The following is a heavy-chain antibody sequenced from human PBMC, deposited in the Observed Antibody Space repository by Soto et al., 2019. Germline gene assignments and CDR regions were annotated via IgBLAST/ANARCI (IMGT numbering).Heavy chain of an antibody. CDR1: GFTFSSYA. J-gene: IGHJ4*02. CDR3: AKSPGSCWDYCDF. V-gene: IGHV3-23*01. Sequence: DVQLLESGGGLVQPGGSLRLSCAASGFTFSSYAMTWVRQAPGKGLEWISGISGTGGSTFSADSVKGRFAISRDNSKNMLYLQMNSLTAGDTAVYYCAKSPGSCWDYCDFWGQGILVTVSS. D-gene: IGHD2-15*01. CDR2: ISGTGGST.